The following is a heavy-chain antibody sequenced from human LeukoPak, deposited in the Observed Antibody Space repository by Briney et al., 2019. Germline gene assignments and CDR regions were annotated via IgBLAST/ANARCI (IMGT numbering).Heavy chain of an antibody. CDR3: ARDPSSFWGRFDP. J-gene: IGHJ5*02. D-gene: IGHD3-16*01. CDR1: GGSISSYY. Sequence: PSETLSLTCTVSGGSISSYYWNWIRQPAGKGLEWIGRIYSSGSTNYNPSLKSRATMSVDTSKNQFSLKLSSVTAADTAVYYCARDPSSFWGRFDPWGQGTLVAVSS. CDR2: IYSSGST. V-gene: IGHV4-4*07.